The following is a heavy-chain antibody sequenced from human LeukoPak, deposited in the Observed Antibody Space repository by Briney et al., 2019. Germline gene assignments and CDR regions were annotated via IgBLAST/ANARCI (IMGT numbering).Heavy chain of an antibody. CDR3: ARDGGTDWYDP. J-gene: IGHJ5*02. CDR2: IKQDGSVK. V-gene: IGHV3-7*01. D-gene: IGHD3-16*01. Sequence: PGGSLRLSCAASGFSISGYWMTWVRQAPGKGLEWVANIKQDGSVKTYVDSVKGRFTISRDNAKNSLYLQMDSLRVDDTAMYYCARDGGTDWYDPWGQGTLVTVSS. CDR1: GFSISGYW.